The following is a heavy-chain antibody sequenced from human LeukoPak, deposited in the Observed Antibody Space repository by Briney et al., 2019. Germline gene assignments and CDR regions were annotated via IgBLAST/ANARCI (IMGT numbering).Heavy chain of an antibody. CDR2: FIPNLSIA. V-gene: IGHV1-69*10. CDR1: GGTFRRND. D-gene: IGHD5-12*01. J-gene: IGHJ4*02. Sequence: EASVKVSCKAFGGTFRRNDLTWVRQAPGQGLEWMGGFIPNLSIAHYAQKIKARVTITADESTTTVYMELRSLRSEDTAVYYCASSYSGYHYWGQGTLVTVSS. CDR3: ASSYSGYHY.